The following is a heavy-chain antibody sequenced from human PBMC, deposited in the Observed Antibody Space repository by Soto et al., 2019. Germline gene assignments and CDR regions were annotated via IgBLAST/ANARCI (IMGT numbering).Heavy chain of an antibody. Sequence: QVQLVQSGAEVKKPGASVKVSCKASGYTFTSYGISWVRQAPGQGLEWMGWINGYNGNTNHAQKLQGRVTMSTDTYTSTAYMELRSLRSDDSAVYYCARLGDVPYYYSGMDVWGQGTTVTVSS. V-gene: IGHV1-18*01. D-gene: IGHD3-16*01. CDR3: ARLGDVPYYYSGMDV. J-gene: IGHJ6*02. CDR2: INGYNGNT. CDR1: GYTFTSYG.